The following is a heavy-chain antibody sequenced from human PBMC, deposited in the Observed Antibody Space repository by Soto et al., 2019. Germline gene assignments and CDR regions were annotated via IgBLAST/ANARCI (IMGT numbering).Heavy chain of an antibody. J-gene: IGHJ4*02. CDR2: IIPMFGTA. Sequence: QVQLVQSGAEVKKPGSSVKVSCKTSGGTFSSYAISWVRQAPGQGLEWMGGIIPMFGTANYAQKFQGRVTITADESTSTAYMEPSSLRSEDTAVYYCARSRANYYDSRGYYYSTFDYWGQGTLVTVPS. CDR1: GGTFSSYA. D-gene: IGHD3-22*01. CDR3: ARSRANYYDSRGYYYSTFDY. V-gene: IGHV1-69*12.